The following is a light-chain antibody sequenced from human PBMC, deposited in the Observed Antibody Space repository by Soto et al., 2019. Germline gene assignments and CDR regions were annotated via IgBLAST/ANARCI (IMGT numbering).Light chain of an antibody. CDR1: QSVISN. CDR3: QQYYYWPS. CDR2: GAS. Sequence: EIVMTQSPATLSASPGERATLSCRASQSVISNLALYQQIPGQAPRLLIHGASTRATSIPARFSGSGSETEFTLTISSLQSEDFAVYYCQQYYYWPSFGQGTKVDIK. J-gene: IGKJ1*01. V-gene: IGKV3-15*01.